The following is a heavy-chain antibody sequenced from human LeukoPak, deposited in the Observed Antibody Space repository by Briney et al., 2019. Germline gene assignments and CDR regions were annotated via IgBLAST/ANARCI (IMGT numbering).Heavy chain of an antibody. CDR2: IKQDGSEK. J-gene: IGHJ4*02. D-gene: IGHD3-22*01. Sequence: GGSLRLSCAASGFTFSSYWMSWVRQAPGKGLEWVANIKQDGSEKYYVDSVKGRFTISRDNSKNMLYLQMNSLRAEDTAVYYCAKYLGINGYFDYWGQGTLVTVSS. CDR3: AKYLGINGYFDY. CDR1: GFTFSSYW. V-gene: IGHV3-7*03.